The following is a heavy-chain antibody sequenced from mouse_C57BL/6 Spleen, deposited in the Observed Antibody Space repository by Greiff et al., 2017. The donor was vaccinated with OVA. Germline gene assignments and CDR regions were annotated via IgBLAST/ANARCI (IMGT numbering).Heavy chain of an antibody. V-gene: IGHV5-9-1*02. D-gene: IGHD6-1*01. CDR2: ISSGGDHI. Sequence: EVMLVESGAGLVKPGGSLKLSCAASGFTFSSYAMSWVRQTPEKRLEWVAYISSGGDHIYYADTVKGRFTISRDKARNTLYLQMSSLKSEDAAMYYCRGGGNPYCDYWGQGTTLTVSA. CDR1: GFTFSSYA. J-gene: IGHJ2*01. CDR3: RGGGNPYCDY.